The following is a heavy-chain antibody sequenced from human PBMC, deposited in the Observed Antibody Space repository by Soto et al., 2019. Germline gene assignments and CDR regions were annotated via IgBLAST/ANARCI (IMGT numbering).Heavy chain of an antibody. Sequence: GGSLRLSCAASGFTFSSYWMSWVRQAPGKGLEWVANIKQDGSEKYYVDSVKGRFTISRDNAKNSLYLQMNSLRAEDTAVYYFARDKIEYQLLPLDYWGQGTLVTVSS. CDR1: GFTFSSYW. D-gene: IGHD2-2*01. V-gene: IGHV3-7*01. J-gene: IGHJ4*02. CDR2: IKQDGSEK. CDR3: ARDKIEYQLLPLDY.